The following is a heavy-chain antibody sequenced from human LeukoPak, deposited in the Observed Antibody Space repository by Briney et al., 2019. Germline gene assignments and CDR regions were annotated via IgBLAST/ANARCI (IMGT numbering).Heavy chain of an antibody. D-gene: IGHD3-16*01. CDR1: GYTLTELS. CDR3: ATDHGDYVWGSYTPNFDY. V-gene: IGHV1-24*01. J-gene: IGHJ4*02. Sequence: ASVKVSCKVSGYTLTELSMHWVRQAPGKGLEWMGGFDPEDGESINAQKFQGRVTMTEDTSTDTAYMELSSLRSEDTAVYYCATDHGDYVWGSYTPNFDYWGQGTLVTVSS. CDR2: FDPEDGES.